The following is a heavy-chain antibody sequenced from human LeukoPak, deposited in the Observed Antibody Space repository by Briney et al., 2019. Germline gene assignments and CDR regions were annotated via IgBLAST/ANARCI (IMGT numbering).Heavy chain of an antibody. CDR2: ISWDGGST. V-gene: IGHV3-43*01. CDR3: AKGYHYFDY. CDR1: GFTFSSYT. D-gene: IGHD1-1*01. J-gene: IGHJ4*02. Sequence: GGSLRLSCAASGFTFSSYTMHWVRQAPGKGLEWVSLISWDGGSTYYADSVKGRFTISRDNSKNSLYLQMNSLRTEDTALYYCAKGYHYFDYWGQGTLVTVSS.